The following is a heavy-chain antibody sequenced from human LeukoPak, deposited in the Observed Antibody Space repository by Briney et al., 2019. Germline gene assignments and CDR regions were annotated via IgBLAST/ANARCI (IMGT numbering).Heavy chain of an antibody. CDR2: ISGSGGST. CDR1: GFTFSSYA. V-gene: IGHV3-23*01. Sequence: GGSLRLSCAASGFTFSSYAMSWVRQAPGKGLEWVSAISGSGGSTYYADSVMGRFTISRDNSKNTLYLQMNSLRAEDTAVYYCAKGSTYGSGSYSLFGGPDAGVHDYWGQGTLVTVSS. J-gene: IGHJ4*02. D-gene: IGHD3-10*01. CDR3: AKGSTYGSGSYSLFGGPDAGVHDY.